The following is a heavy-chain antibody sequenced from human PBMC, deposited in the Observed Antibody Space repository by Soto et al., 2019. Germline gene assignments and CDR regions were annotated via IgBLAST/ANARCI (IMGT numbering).Heavy chain of an antibody. CDR3: ARSRATTVVFDI. J-gene: IGHJ3*02. CDR2: IVPVFGTT. CDR1: GASFRTDA. D-gene: IGHD4-17*01. V-gene: IGHV1-69*01. Sequence: QVQLVQSGTEVKNPGASVRVSCKASGASFRTDAISWVRQAPGQGLEWMGRIVPVFGTTNFPQRFQGRVTITADESTRTAYLDLSSLRSEDTAVYYWARSRATTVVFDIWGQGTLVTVSS.